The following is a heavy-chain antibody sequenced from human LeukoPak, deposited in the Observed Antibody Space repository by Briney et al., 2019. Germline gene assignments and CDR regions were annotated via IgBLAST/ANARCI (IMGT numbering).Heavy chain of an antibody. CDR2: IIPILGIA. CDR1: GGTFSSYA. CDR3: ARPDTESWSLVAFDI. J-gene: IGHJ3*02. V-gene: IGHV1-69*04. Sequence: GASVKVSCKASGGTFSSYAISWVRQAPGQGLEWMGRIIPILGIANYAQKFQGRVTITADKSTSIAYMELSSLRSEDTAVYYCARPDTESWSLVAFDIWGQGTMVTVSS. D-gene: IGHD2-8*01.